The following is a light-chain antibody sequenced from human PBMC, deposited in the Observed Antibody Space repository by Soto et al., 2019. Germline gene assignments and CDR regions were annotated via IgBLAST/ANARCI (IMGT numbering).Light chain of an antibody. CDR3: QSYDTSLSGWV. CDR2: ADT. V-gene: IGLV1-40*01. J-gene: IGLJ3*02. Sequence: QSVLTQPPSVSGAPGQRVTISCTGSSSNIGAGYDVQWYQQVPGTAPKLLIYADTNRPSGVPDRFSGSKSGTTASLAITGLQAGDETDYYCQSYDTSLSGWVFGGGTKLTV. CDR1: SSNIGAGYD.